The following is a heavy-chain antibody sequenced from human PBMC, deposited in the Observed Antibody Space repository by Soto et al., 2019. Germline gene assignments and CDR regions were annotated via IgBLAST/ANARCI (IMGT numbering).Heavy chain of an antibody. D-gene: IGHD6-13*01. CDR3: ARQPVAAAGSSPAYYYGMDV. CDR1: GFTFSSYA. V-gene: IGHV3-30-3*01. J-gene: IGHJ6*02. Sequence: QVQLVESGGGVVQPGRSLRLSCAASGFTFSSYAMHWVRQAPGKGLEWVAVISYDGSNKYYADSVKGRFTISRDNSKNTRYLQMNSLRAEDTAVYYCARQPVAAAGSSPAYYYGMDVWGQGTTVTVSS. CDR2: ISYDGSNK.